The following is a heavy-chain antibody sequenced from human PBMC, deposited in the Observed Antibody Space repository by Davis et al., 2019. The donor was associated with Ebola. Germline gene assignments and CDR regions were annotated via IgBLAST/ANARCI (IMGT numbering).Heavy chain of an antibody. Sequence: GESLKISCAASGFTFSSYSMNWVRQAPGKGLEWVSSISSSSSYIYYADSVKGRFTFSRDNAKHSLYLQMNSLRVEDTAVYYCARDKGYSSGWQTDYWGQGTLVTVSS. V-gene: IGHV3-21*01. J-gene: IGHJ4*02. CDR3: ARDKGYSSGWQTDY. CDR2: ISSSSSYI. CDR1: GFTFSSYS. D-gene: IGHD6-19*01.